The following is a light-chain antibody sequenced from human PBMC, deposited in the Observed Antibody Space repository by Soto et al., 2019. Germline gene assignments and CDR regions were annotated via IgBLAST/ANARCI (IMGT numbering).Light chain of an antibody. V-gene: IGLV1-40*01. CDR1: SSNIGAGYA. J-gene: IGLJ1*01. CDR2: GNT. CDR3: QSYDTSLSYV. Sequence: QLVLTQPPSVSGAPGQRVTISCTGSSSNIGAGYAVHWYQQLPGTAPKLLIYGNTNRPSGVPDRFSSSKSGTSASLAITGLQAEDEADYYCQSYDTSLSYVFGGGTKLTVL.